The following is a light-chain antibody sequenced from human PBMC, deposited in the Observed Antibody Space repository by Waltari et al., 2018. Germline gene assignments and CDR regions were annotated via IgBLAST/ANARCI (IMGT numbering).Light chain of an antibody. J-gene: IGKJ4*01. CDR3: HHRSTWSLT. CDR2: DAS. V-gene: IGKV3-11*01. CDR1: QSINNY. Sequence: EIVLTQSPATLSLSPGERATLSCRASQSINNYLAWYQRKPGQPPRLLIYDASNRATGVPARFSGGGSGTDFTLTISSLDPEDFAVYYCHHRSTWSLTFGGGTEVEI.